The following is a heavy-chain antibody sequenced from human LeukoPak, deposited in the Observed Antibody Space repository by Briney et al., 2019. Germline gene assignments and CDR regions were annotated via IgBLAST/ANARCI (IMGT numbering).Heavy chain of an antibody. V-gene: IGHV3-21*04. D-gene: IGHD1-20*01. J-gene: IGHJ4*02. CDR2: ISSSSSYI. CDR3: AKVAYNWISYGPFDY. Sequence: PGGSLRPSCAASGFTFSSYSMNWVRQAPGKGLEWVSSISSSSSYIYYADSVKGRFTISRDNSKNTLYLQMNSLRAEDTAVYYCAKVAYNWISYGPFDYWGQGTLVTVSS. CDR1: GFTFSSYS.